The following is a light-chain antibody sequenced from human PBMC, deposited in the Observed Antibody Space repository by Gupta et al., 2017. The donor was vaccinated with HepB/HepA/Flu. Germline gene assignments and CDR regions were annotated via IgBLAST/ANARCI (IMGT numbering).Light chain of an antibody. J-gene: IGKJ1*01. CDR2: GAS. V-gene: IGKV3-20*01. Sequence: EIVLTQSPGTLSLSPGERATLSCRASQIVSSNYLAWYQQKPGQAPRLLIYGASSRATGIPDRFSGSGSVTDFTLSISRLDPEDFAVYYCQQYASSPRTFGQGTKVEIK. CDR3: QQYASSPRT. CDR1: QIVSSNY.